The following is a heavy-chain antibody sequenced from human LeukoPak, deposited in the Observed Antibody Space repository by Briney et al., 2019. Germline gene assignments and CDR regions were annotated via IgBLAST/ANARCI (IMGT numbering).Heavy chain of an antibody. Sequence: SVKVSCKASGGTFSSYAISWVRQAPGQGLEWMGGIIPIFGTANYAQKFQGRVTITTDESTSTAYMELSSLRSEVTAVYYCARVRGFDDFWNFYYYYMDVWGKGTTVTVSS. J-gene: IGHJ6*03. CDR1: GGTFSSYA. CDR2: IIPIFGTA. D-gene: IGHD3-3*01. V-gene: IGHV1-69*05. CDR3: ARVRGFDDFWNFYYYYMDV.